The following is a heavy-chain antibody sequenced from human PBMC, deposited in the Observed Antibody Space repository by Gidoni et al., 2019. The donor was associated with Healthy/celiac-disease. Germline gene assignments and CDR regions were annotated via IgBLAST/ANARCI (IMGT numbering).Heavy chain of an antibody. CDR3: ARELTDFWSGYYAPSYYYYGMDV. D-gene: IGHD3-3*01. Sequence: QVQLVESGGGVVQPGRSLRPSCAASGFTFSSTGLHWVHQAPGKGLEWVAVIWYDGSDKYYADSVQGRLTISRDNSENTLYLQMNSLRAEDTAVYYCARELTDFWSGYYAPSYYYYGMDVWGQGTTVTVSS. J-gene: IGHJ6*02. V-gene: IGHV3-33*01. CDR1: GFTFSSTG. CDR2: IWYDGSDK.